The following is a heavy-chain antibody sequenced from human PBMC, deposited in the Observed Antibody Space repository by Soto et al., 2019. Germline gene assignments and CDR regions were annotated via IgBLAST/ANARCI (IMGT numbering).Heavy chain of an antibody. Sequence: ASETLSLTCAVYGGSFSGYYWSWIRQPPGKGLKWIGEINHSGSTNYNPSLKSRVTISVDTSKNQFSLKLSSVTVAVTVVYYCARGVYYYGSGSFDPWGQGTLVTVSS. V-gene: IGHV4-34*01. CDR2: INHSGST. D-gene: IGHD3-10*01. CDR1: GGSFSGYY. J-gene: IGHJ5*02. CDR3: ARGVYYYGSGSFDP.